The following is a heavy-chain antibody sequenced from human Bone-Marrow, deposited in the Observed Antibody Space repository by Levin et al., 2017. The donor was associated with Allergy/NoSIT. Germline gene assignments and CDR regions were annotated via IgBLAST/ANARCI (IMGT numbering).Heavy chain of an antibody. D-gene: IGHD6-19*01. J-gene: IGHJ4*02. CDR3: AKGAGWVAGAVVLI. CDR1: GFTFTSYA. CDR2: ISGSGGST. Sequence: GESLKISCAASGFTFTSYAMNWVRQAPGKGLEWVSAISGSGGSTYYADSVKGRFTISRDNSKNTLYLQMNSLRAEDTAVYYCAKGAGWVAGAVVLIWGQGTLVTVSS. V-gene: IGHV3-23*01.